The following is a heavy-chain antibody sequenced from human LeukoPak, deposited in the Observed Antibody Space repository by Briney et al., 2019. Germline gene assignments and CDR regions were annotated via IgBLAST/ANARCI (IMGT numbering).Heavy chain of an antibody. D-gene: IGHD1-1*01. CDR2: ISPSGSTT. J-gene: IGHJ4*02. Sequence: AGGSLRLSCAASGFTFSHYNMNWVRQAPGKGLEWVSYISPSGSTTHYADSVKGRFTISRDNAKNSLYLQMNSLRAEDTAVYYCARHFNWEHLFDYWGQGTLATVSS. CDR1: GFTFSHYN. CDR3: ARHFNWEHLFDY. V-gene: IGHV3-48*03.